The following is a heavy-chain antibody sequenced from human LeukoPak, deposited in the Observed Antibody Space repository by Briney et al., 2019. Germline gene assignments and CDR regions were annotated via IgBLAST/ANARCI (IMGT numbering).Heavy chain of an antibody. CDR1: GYTFTSYD. J-gene: IGHJ5*02. CDR2: MNPNSGNT. V-gene: IGHV1-8*01. Sequence: ASVKVSCKASGYTFTSYDINWVRQATGQGLEWMGWMNPNSGNTGYAQKSQGRVTMTRNTSISTAYMELSSLRSEDTAVYYCARGLSSGWYGDNWFDPWGQGTLVTVSS. D-gene: IGHD6-19*01. CDR3: ARGLSSGWYGDNWFDP.